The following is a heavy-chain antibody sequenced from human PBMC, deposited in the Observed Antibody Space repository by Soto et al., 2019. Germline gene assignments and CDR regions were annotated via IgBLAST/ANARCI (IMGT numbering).Heavy chain of an antibody. V-gene: IGHV3-30*18. Sequence: SLRLSCAASGFTFRSYCMHWVRHSPVNGLDWVAVISYDGSNKYYADSVKGRFTISRDNSKNTLYLQMNSLGAEDTAVYYCAKDLGVRGVIISYYYYYGMDVWGQGTTVTVSS. J-gene: IGHJ6*02. CDR2: ISYDGSNK. D-gene: IGHD3-10*01. CDR1: GFTFRSYC. CDR3: AKDLGVRGVIISYYYYYGMDV.